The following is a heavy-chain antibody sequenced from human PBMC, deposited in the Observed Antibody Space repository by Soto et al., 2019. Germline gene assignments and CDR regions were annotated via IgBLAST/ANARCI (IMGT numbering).Heavy chain of an antibody. CDR3: ARVHSNYDYYLDS. D-gene: IGHD4-4*01. CDR1: GGSITSYY. V-gene: IGHV4-59*01. J-gene: IGHJ4*02. Sequence: SETLSLTCTVSGGSITSYYWSWIRQPPGKGLEWIGYFSYSGYANYNPSLKSRVTTSVDTSKSQFSLSLSSVTAADTAVYYCARVHSNYDYYLDSWGQGTLVTVSS. CDR2: FSYSGYA.